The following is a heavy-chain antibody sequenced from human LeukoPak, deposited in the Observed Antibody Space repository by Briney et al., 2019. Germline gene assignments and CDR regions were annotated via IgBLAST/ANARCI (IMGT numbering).Heavy chain of an antibody. J-gene: IGHJ4*02. Sequence: PGGSLRLSCAASGFPFSNYWMSWVRQAPGKGLEWVANIKGDGSEAHHVDSVKGRFTISRDNAKNSVCLQMNSLRAEDTAVYYCARDRYCTFWGQGTLVTVSS. D-gene: IGHD2-8*01. CDR3: ARDRYCTF. V-gene: IGHV3-7*01. CDR2: IKGDGSEA. CDR1: GFPFSNYW.